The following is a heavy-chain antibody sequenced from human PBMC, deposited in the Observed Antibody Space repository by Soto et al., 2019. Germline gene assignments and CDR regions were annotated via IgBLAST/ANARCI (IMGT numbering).Heavy chain of an antibody. Sequence: QVQLQESGPGLVKPSQTLSLTCTVSGGSISSGDYYWSWIRQPPGKGLEWIGYIYYSGSTYYNPSLKXRXTXPXYTSKNQFSLKLSSVTAADTAVYYCARAQGSGFLVSWGQGTLVTVSS. D-gene: IGHD3-10*01. CDR1: GGSISSGDYY. J-gene: IGHJ4*02. CDR3: ARAQGSGFLVS. CDR2: IYYSGST. V-gene: IGHV4-30-4*01.